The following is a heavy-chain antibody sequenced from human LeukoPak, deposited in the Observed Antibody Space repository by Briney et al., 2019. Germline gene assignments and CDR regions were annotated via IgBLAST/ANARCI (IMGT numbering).Heavy chain of an antibody. D-gene: IGHD6-13*01. V-gene: IGHV3-48*03. CDR1: GFTFSSYE. J-gene: IGHJ3*02. Sequence: GGSLRLPCAASGFTFSSYEMNWVRQTPGMGLEWIAYISSGATSIYYADSVKGRFNISRDNAKNSLNLQMNSLRAEDTAVYYCATNSRVSEAFAIWGQGTMVTVSA. CDR2: ISSGATSI. CDR3: ATNSRVSEAFAI.